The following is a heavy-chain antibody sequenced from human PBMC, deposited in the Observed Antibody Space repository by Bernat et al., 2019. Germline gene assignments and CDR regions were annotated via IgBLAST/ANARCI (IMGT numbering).Heavy chain of an antibody. CDR1: GFSLYTSGMR. Sequence: QVTLKESGPALVKPTQTLTLTCTFAGFSLYTSGMRVIWIRQLPGKALEWLARIDRDDDKFYSTSLKTRLTISKDTSRNQVVLTMTNMDPVDTAAYYCARMAFNGYSNSYYYFDYWGQGILVTVSS. CDR3: ARMAFNGYSNSYYYFDY. V-gene: IGHV2-70*04. J-gene: IGHJ4*02. CDR2: IDRDDDK. D-gene: IGHD5-12*01.